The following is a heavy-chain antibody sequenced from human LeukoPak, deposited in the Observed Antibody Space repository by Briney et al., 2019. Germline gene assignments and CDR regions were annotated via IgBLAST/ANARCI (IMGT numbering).Heavy chain of an antibody. CDR2: IYYSGST. CDR1: GGSISSYY. CDR3: AREREAYCGGDCYHFDY. V-gene: IGHV4-59*01. D-gene: IGHD2-21*02. J-gene: IGHJ4*02. Sequence: PSETLSLTCTVSGGSISSYYWSWIRQPPGKGLEWIGYIYYSGSTNYNPSLKSRVTISVDTSKNQFSLKLSSVTAADTAVYYCAREREAYCGGDCYHFDYWGQGTLVTVSS.